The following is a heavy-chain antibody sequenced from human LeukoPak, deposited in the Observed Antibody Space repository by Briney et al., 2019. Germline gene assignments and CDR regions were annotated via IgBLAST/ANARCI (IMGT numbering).Heavy chain of an antibody. CDR1: GFTISNAW. J-gene: IGHJ4*02. Sequence: GGSLRLSCAASGFTISNAWMSCVRQAPGEGLEWVGRIKSKTDGGTTDYAAPVKGRFMISRDDSKNTLNLQMNSLKTEDTAVYYCTTSETYYDSSGPLDYWGQGNLVTVSS. V-gene: IGHV3-15*01. CDR3: TTSETYYDSSGPLDY. D-gene: IGHD3-22*01. CDR2: IKSKTDGGTT.